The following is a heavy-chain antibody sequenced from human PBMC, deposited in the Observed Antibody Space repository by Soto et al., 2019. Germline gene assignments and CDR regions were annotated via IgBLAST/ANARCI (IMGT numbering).Heavy chain of an antibody. J-gene: IGHJ5*02. D-gene: IGHD3-16*01. CDR3: ARMETFGSLNWFDP. V-gene: IGHV1-8*01. CDR2: MNSGRGAT. Sequence: GASVQVTCKASGYSFTNNDVSWVRQATGKGVECMGWMNSGRGATGYAKNFQGRATMTRNTSIATAYMELSRLGSDDTAIYYCARMETFGSLNWFDPWGQGTLVPVSS. CDR1: GYSFTNND.